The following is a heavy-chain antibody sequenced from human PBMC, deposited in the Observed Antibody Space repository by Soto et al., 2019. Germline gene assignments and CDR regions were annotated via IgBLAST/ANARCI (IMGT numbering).Heavy chain of an antibody. Sequence: QVQLQESGPGLVKPTQTLSLTCNVSGGSINSAGYYWSWIRQHPRKGLEWIGYIYYSGRTYYNPSLKSRVTISIDTSMPPFSLTLSPVTAADTAVDYCATVPTLFLIINVFDYWSQGTLVTVSS. J-gene: IGHJ4*02. CDR2: IYYSGRT. CDR1: GGSINSAGYY. D-gene: IGHD2-8*01. V-gene: IGHV4-31*03. CDR3: ATVPTLFLIINVFDY.